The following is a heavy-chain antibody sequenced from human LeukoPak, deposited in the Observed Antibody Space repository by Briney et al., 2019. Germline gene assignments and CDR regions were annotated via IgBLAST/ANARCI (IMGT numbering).Heavy chain of an antibody. CDR1: GYTFTGCY. Sequence: ASVKVSCKASGYTFTGCYMHWVRQAPGQGLEWMGWINPNSGGTNYAQKFQGRVTMTRDTSISTAYMELSRLRSDDTAVYYCARVSVEVLLWFGEPHLDYWGQGTLVTVSS. V-gene: IGHV1-2*02. CDR3: ARVSVEVLLWFGEPHLDY. J-gene: IGHJ4*02. D-gene: IGHD3-10*01. CDR2: INPNSGGT.